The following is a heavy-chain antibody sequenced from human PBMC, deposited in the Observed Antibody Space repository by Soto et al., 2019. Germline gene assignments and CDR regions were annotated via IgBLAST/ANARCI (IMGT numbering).Heavy chain of an antibody. D-gene: IGHD2-2*01. CDR2: ISYDGSNK. CDR1: GFTFSSYA. Sequence: GSLRLSCAASGFTFSSYAMHWVRQAPGKGLEWVAVISYDGSNKYYADSVKGRFTISRDNSKNTLYLQMNSLRAEDTAVYYCARPYCSSTSCYDDYWGQGTLVTVSS. V-gene: IGHV3-30-3*01. CDR3: ARPYCSSTSCYDDY. J-gene: IGHJ4*02.